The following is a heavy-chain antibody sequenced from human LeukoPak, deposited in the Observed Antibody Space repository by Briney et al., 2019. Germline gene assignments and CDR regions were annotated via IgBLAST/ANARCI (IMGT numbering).Heavy chain of an antibody. CDR1: GYSINSGYY. Sequence: SETLSLTCTVSGYSINSGYYWVWIRQPPGKGLEWIGSIYRSGSTNYNPSLKSRVTISVDTSKNQFSLKVSSVTAADTAVYYCARGDCSGPICYSPMDVWGTGTTVTVSS. V-gene: IGHV4-38-2*02. J-gene: IGHJ6*03. CDR2: IYRSGST. D-gene: IGHD2-21*01. CDR3: ARGDCSGPICYSPMDV.